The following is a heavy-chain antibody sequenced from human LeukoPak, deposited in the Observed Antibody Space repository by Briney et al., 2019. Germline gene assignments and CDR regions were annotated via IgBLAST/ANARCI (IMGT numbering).Heavy chain of an antibody. D-gene: IGHD6-13*01. CDR1: GYTFTSYD. V-gene: IGHV1-8*02. J-gene: IGHJ4*02. CDR3: ARGTGYSSSWPPH. CDR2: MNPDSGNT. Sequence: ASVKVSCKASGYTFTSYDINWVRQATGQGLEWMGWMNPDSGNTGYAQKFRGRVTMTRDTSISTAYMELSRLRSDDTAVYYCARGTGYSSSWPPHWGQGTLVTVSS.